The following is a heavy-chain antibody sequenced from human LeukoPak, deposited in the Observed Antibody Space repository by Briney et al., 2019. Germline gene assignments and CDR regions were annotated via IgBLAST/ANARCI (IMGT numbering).Heavy chain of an antibody. CDR1: GYTFTGYY. CDR3: ARERTAARNWFDP. J-gene: IGHJ5*02. Sequence: WASVKVSCKASGYTFTGYYMHWVRQAPGQGREWMGWINPNSGGTNYAQKFQGRVTMTRDTSISTAYMELSRLRSDDTAVYYCARERTAARNWFDPWGQGTLVTVSS. D-gene: IGHD6-6*01. CDR2: INPNSGGT. V-gene: IGHV1-2*02.